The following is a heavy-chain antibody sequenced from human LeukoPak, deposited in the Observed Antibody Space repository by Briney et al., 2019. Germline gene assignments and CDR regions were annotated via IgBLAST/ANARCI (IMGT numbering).Heavy chain of an antibody. J-gene: IGHJ5*02. D-gene: IGHD2-15*01. CDR2: INHSGRT. CDR1: GGSFSGYY. CDR3: ARAQGWGAGYCSGGSCSHWFDP. Sequence: SETLSLTCAVYGGSFSGYYWSWIRQPPGKGLEWIGEINHSGRTNYNPSLKSRVTISVDTSKNQFSLKLSSVTAADTAVYYCARAQGWGAGYCSGGSCSHWFDPWGQGTLVTVSS. V-gene: IGHV4-34*01.